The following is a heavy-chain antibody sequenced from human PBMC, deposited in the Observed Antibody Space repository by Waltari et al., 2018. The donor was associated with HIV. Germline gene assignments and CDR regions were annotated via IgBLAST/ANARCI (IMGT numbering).Heavy chain of an antibody. CDR1: GFTFSCYW. Sequence: EVQLVESGGGLVQPGGSLRLSCASSGFTFSCYWMHWVRQAPGKGLVGVSRINSDGRSTNYADSVKGRFTISRDNAKNTVYLQMNSLRAEDTALYYCASLYNYVWGSPPPFDYWGQGTLVTVSS. D-gene: IGHD3-16*01. CDR2: INSDGRST. CDR3: ASLYNYVWGSPPPFDY. J-gene: IGHJ4*02. V-gene: IGHV3-74*01.